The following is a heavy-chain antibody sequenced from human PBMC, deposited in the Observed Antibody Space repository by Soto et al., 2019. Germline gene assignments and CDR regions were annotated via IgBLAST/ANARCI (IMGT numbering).Heavy chain of an antibody. J-gene: IGHJ5*02. CDR3: AHIPNYYQYDWSDP. CDR2: IYWDDDK. V-gene: IGHV2-5*02. D-gene: IGHD3-16*01. Sequence: QITLKESGPTLVKPTQTLTLTYTFSGFSLTTRGVGVGWIRQPPGKSLECLALIYWDDDKRYSPSLQSRLSITKDTSKNQVVLTMTTVEPVDTATYYCAHIPNYYQYDWSDPWGQGTLVSGSS. CDR1: GFSLTTRGVG.